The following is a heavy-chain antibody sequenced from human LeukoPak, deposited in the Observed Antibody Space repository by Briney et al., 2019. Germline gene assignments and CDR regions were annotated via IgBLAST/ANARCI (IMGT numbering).Heavy chain of an antibody. J-gene: IGHJ4*02. CDR3: ARDGSTVGFTTFFDY. CDR2: INSDGSST. CDR1: GFTFSSYW. D-gene: IGHD3-10*01. V-gene: IGHV3-74*01. Sequence: GGSLRLSCAASGFTFSSYWMHWVRQAPGKGLVWVSRINSDGSSTSYADSVKGRFTISRDNAKNTLYLQMNSLRAEDTAVYYCARDGSTVGFTTFFDYWGQGTLVTVSS.